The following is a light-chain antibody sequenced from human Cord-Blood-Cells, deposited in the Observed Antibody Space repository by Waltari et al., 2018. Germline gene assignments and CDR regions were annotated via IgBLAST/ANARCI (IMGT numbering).Light chain of an antibody. V-gene: IGKV1-39*01. CDR1: QSISSY. J-gene: IGKJ2*01. CDR3: QQNYSTPHT. Sequence: DTQMTQSPYSLSASVGDRGTITCRASQSISSYLNWYQQKPGKAPKLLIYAASSLQSGVPARFSGNGSGTDFTLTISSLQPEDVAAYYCQQNYSTPHTFGRGTKLEIK. CDR2: AAS.